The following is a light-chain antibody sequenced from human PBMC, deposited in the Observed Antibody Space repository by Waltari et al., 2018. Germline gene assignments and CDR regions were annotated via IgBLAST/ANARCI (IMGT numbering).Light chain of an antibody. CDR3: QQSYSTPPWT. CDR1: QSISSY. Sequence: DIQMTQSPSSLSASVGDRVTITCPASQSISSYLNWYQQKPGKAPKLLIYAASSLQSGVPSRFSGSGSGTDFTLTISSLQPEDFATYYCQQSYSTPPWTFGQGTKVEIK. V-gene: IGKV1-39*01. J-gene: IGKJ1*01. CDR2: AAS.